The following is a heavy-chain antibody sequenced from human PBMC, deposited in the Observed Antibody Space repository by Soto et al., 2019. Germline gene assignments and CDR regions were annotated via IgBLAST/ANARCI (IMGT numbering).Heavy chain of an antibody. D-gene: IGHD2-15*01. V-gene: IGHV4-34*01. Sequence: SDTLSLTCAVYGGSFSGYYWSWIRQPPGKGLEWIGEINHSGSTNYNPSLKSRVTISVDTSKNQFSLKLSSVTAADTAVYYCARGLSYCSGGSCYFGYYYYYMDVWGKGTTVTVSS. J-gene: IGHJ6*03. CDR3: ARGLSYCSGGSCYFGYYYYYMDV. CDR1: GGSFSGYY. CDR2: INHSGST.